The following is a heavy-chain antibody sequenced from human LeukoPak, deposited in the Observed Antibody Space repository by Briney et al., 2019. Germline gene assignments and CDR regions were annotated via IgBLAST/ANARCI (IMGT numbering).Heavy chain of an antibody. Sequence: SETLSLTCTVSGGSFSSYYWSWIRQPPGKGLEWIGYIYYSGSTNHNPSLKSRVTISIDTSKNQFSLKVSSMTAADTAVYYCARVAAPGTYKTVFDYWGQGTLVTVSS. J-gene: IGHJ4*02. D-gene: IGHD6-13*01. V-gene: IGHV4-59*01. CDR2: IYYSGST. CDR1: GGSFSSYY. CDR3: ARVAAPGTYKTVFDY.